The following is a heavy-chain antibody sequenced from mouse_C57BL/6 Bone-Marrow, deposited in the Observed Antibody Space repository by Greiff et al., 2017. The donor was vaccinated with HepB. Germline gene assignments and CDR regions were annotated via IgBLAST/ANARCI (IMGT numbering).Heavy chain of an antibody. CDR3: ARHDDGYYPAWFAY. CDR1: GFTFSDSY. CDR2: ISNGGGST. J-gene: IGHJ3*01. D-gene: IGHD2-3*01. V-gene: IGHV5-12*01. Sequence: DVQLVASGGGLVQPGGSLKLSCAASGFTFSDSYMSWVRQTPEKRLEWVAYISNGGGSTYYPDTVKGRFTIARDNAKNTLYLQMSRLKSEDTAMYYCARHDDGYYPAWFAYWGQGTLVTVSA.